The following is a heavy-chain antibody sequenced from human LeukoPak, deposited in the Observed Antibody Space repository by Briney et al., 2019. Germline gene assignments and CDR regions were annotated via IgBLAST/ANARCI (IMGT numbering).Heavy chain of an antibody. CDR2: IYYSGST. V-gene: IGHV4-30-4*01. D-gene: IGHD1-1*01. CDR3: ARQRLPKRSPFDY. Sequence: SQTLSLTSTVSGGSISSGDYYWSWIRQPPGKGLEWIGYIYYSGSTNYNPSLKSRVTISVDTSKNQFSLKLSSVTAADTAVYYCARQRLPKRSPFDYWGQGTLVTVSS. CDR1: GGSISSGDYY. J-gene: IGHJ4*02.